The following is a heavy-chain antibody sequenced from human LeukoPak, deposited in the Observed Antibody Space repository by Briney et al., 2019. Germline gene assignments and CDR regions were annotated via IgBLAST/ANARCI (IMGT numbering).Heavy chain of an antibody. Sequence: PGGSLRLSCVVSGFTFSNYWMGWVRQAPGKGLEWVAKVKEDGSQKQYVDSVKGRITISRDNGKNSLYLQMSSLRAEDTAVYYCARDRGGGSYDYWGQGTVVTVSS. CDR3: ARDRGGGSYDY. V-gene: IGHV3-7*01. J-gene: IGHJ4*02. CDR2: VKEDGSQK. CDR1: GFTFSNYW. D-gene: IGHD1-26*01.